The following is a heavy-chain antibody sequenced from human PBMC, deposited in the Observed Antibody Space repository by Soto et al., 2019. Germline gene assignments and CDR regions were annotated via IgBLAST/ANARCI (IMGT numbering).Heavy chain of an antibody. V-gene: IGHV4-59*01. Sequence: SXTRSLTCTVSGGSIRSYYWSLIRQPPGKGLEWIGYIYYSGSTNYNPSLKSRVTISVDTSKNQFSLKLSSVTAADTAVYYCARARGYFDYWGQGTLVTVSS. CDR1: GGSIRSYY. J-gene: IGHJ4*02. CDR3: ARARGYFDY. D-gene: IGHD3-10*01. CDR2: IYYSGST.